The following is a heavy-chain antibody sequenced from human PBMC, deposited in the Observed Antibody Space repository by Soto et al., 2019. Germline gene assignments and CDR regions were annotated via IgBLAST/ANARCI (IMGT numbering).Heavy chain of an antibody. D-gene: IGHD3-22*01. CDR3: TTDRSIGYYDSSGYYPYKSDFDY. CDR2: IKSKTDGGTT. V-gene: IGHV3-15*07. J-gene: IGHJ4*02. CDR1: GFTFSNAW. Sequence: EVQLVESGGGLVKPGGSLRLSCAASGFTFSNAWMNWVRQAPGKGLEWVGRIKSKTDGGTTDYAAPVKGRFTISRDDSKNTLYLQMNSLKTEDTAVYYCTTDRSIGYYDSSGYYPYKSDFDYWGQGTLVTVSS.